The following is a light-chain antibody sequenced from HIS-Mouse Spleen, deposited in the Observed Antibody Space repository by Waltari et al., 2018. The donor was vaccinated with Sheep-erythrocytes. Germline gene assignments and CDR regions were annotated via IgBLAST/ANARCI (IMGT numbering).Light chain of an antibody. Sequence: QSALTQPASVSGSPGQSITISCTGTSRDVGSYNLVSWSQQHPGKAPKLMLYEGSKRPSGVSNRFSGSKSGNTASLTISGLQAEDEADYYCCSYAGSSTLVFGGGTKLTVL. V-gene: IGLV2-23*01. CDR2: EGS. CDR1: SRDVGSYNL. J-gene: IGLJ2*01. CDR3: CSYAGSSTLV.